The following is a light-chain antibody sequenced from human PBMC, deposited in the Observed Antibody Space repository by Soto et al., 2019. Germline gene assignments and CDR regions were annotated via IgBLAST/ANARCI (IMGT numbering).Light chain of an antibody. J-gene: IGKJ2*01. CDR1: QSVSSSY. CDR3: QQYGSSPYT. Sequence: EIVLTQSPGTLSLSPGERATLSCRASQSVSSSYLAWYQQKPGQAPRLLIYGASSRATGIPDRFSGSGSGKDFTLTISRLEPEEFAVYYYQQYGSSPYTFCQGTKLESK. CDR2: GAS. V-gene: IGKV3-20*01.